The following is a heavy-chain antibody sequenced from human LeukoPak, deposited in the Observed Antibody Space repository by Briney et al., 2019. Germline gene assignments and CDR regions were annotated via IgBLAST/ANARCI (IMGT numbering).Heavy chain of an antibody. J-gene: IGHJ4*02. V-gene: IGHV4-31*03. CDR1: DDSISSGGYY. CDR3: ARAPVATPSEFDY. CDR2: ISYSGNT. Sequence: PSETLSLTCTVSDDSISSGGYYWSWIRQHPGKGLEWIGYISYSGNTYYNPSLKSRAAISADTPKNQFSLKLSSTTAADTAVYYCARAPVATPSEFDYWGQGTLVTVSS. D-gene: IGHD5-12*01.